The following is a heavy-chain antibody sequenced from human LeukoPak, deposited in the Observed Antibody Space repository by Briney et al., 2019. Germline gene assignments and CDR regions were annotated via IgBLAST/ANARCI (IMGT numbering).Heavy chain of an antibody. CDR1: GYTFTSYG. V-gene: IGHV1-69*04. CDR2: IIPILGIA. J-gene: IGHJ4*02. Sequence: SVKVSCKASGYTFTSYGISWVRQAPGQGLEWMGRIIPILGIANYAQKFQGRVTITADKSTSTAYMELSSLRSEDTAVYYCASDVVVTADYWGQGTLVTVSS. D-gene: IGHD2-21*02. CDR3: ASDVVVTADY.